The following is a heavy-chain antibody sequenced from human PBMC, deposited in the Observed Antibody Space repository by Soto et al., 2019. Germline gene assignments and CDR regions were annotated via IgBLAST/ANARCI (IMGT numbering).Heavy chain of an antibody. CDR3: AKVAGKQLVAAHFDY. D-gene: IGHD6-6*01. Sequence: GGSLRLSCAASGFTFSSYGMHWVRQAPGKGLEWVAVISYDGSNKYYADSVKGRFTISRDNSKNTLYLQMNSLRAEDTAVYYCAKVAGKQLVAAHFDYWGQGTLVTVSS. CDR2: ISYDGSNK. CDR1: GFTFSSYG. V-gene: IGHV3-30*18. J-gene: IGHJ4*02.